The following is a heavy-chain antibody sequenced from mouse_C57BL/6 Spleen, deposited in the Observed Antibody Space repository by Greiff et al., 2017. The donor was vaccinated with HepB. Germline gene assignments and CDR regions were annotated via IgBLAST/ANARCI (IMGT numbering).Heavy chain of an antibody. D-gene: IGHD3-3*01. CDR3: AKGKGD. Sequence: VQLQQSGPELVKPGASVKISCKASGYTFTDYYMNWVKQSHGKSLEWIGDINPNNGGTSYNQKFKGKATLTVDKSSSTAYMELRSLTSEDSAGYYCAKGKGDWGKGTSVTVSS. J-gene: IGHJ4*01. CDR1: GYTFTDYY. CDR2: INPNNGGT. V-gene: IGHV1-26*01.